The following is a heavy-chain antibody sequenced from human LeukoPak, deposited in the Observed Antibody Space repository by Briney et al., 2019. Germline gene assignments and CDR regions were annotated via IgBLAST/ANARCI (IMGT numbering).Heavy chain of an antibody. CDR1: GFTFRNYW. V-gene: IGHV3-7*01. D-gene: IGHD2-15*01. Sequence: GGSLRLSCAASGFTFRNYWMGWVRQAPGKGLEWVANTKPDGSAEYYADSVRGRFTTSRDNANNLLYLQMNRLRAEGTAVYYCARDGGLNTTFDYWGQGNLVTVSS. CDR2: TKPDGSAE. J-gene: IGHJ4*02. CDR3: ARDGGLNTTFDY.